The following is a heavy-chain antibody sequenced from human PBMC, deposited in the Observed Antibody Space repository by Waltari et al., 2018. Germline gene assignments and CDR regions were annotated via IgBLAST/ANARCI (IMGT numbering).Heavy chain of an antibody. CDR1: GGSFRDYS. CDR2: INPSGVT. D-gene: IGHD4-17*01. Sequence: QVQLQQRGAGLLKPPETLSLTCAAYGGSFRDYSWCWVRQPPGKGLEWIGEINPSGVTNYNPSLKSRVTISVDTSKNQFSLRLSSVTAADTAVYYCVRAFMVTTFSALRYHDYYGMDVWGQGTAVTVSS. J-gene: IGHJ6*02. CDR3: VRAFMVTTFSALRYHDYYGMDV. V-gene: IGHV4-34*01.